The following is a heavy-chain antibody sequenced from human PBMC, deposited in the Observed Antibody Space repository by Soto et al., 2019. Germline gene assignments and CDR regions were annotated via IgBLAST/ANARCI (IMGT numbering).Heavy chain of an antibody. CDR3: ARKDYGDGGFFDY. J-gene: IGHJ4*02. CDR1: GFSISSSSW. V-gene: IGHV4-4*02. Sequence: QVQLQESGPGLVKPSGTLSLTCAVSGFSISSSSWWSWVRQPPGKGLEWIGEIYHSGSTNYNPSLKGRVTISVDKSEKQFSLKLISVTAADTAVYYCARKDYGDGGFFDYWGQGNLVTVSS. CDR2: IYHSGST. D-gene: IGHD4-17*01.